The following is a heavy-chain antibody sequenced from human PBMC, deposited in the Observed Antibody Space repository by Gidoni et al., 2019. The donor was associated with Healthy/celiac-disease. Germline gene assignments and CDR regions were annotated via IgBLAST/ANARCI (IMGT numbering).Heavy chain of an antibody. V-gene: IGHV5-10-1*03. CDR1: GYSFTSYW. CDR3: ATMIFGVASEDY. J-gene: IGHJ4*02. CDR2: IDPSDSYT. D-gene: IGHD3-3*01. Sequence: EVQLVQSGAEVKKPGESLRISCKGSGYSFTSYWISWVRQMPGKGLEWMGRIDPSDSYTNYSPSFQGHVTISADKSISTAYLQWSSLKASDTAMYYCATMIFGVASEDYWGQGTLVTVSS.